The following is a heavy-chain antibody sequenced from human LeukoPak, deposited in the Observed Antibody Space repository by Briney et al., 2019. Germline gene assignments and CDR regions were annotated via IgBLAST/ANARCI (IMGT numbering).Heavy chain of an antibody. CDR1: SGSISSYY. V-gene: IGHV4-59*08. J-gene: IGHJ6*02. CDR2: IYYSGST. Sequence: SETLSLTCTVSSGSISSYYWSWIRQPPGKGLEWIGYIYYSGSTNYNPSLKSRVTISVDTSKNQFSLKLSSVTAADTAVYYCARHGGPTSYYDFWSGTGYYYYGMDVWGQGTTVTVSS. D-gene: IGHD3-3*01. CDR3: ARHGGPTSYYDFWSGTGYYYYGMDV.